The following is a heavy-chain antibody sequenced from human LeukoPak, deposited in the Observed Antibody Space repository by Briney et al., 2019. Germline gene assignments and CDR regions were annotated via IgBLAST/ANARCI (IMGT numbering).Heavy chain of an antibody. D-gene: IGHD2-2*02. Sequence: PWETLSLTCTVSGGSISSGCYYWGWIREPPGRGLEWIGRIYYSGTTYYHRSLKSRVTKSVETTKNNFYLTLNSVTAAVTSVYYCPRHSGVLAAISGRQIAYGGQRSLVTVSS. J-gene: IGHJ4*01. CDR2: IYYSGTT. V-gene: IGHV4-39*01. CDR3: PRHSGVLAAISGRQIAY. CDR1: GGSISSGCYY.